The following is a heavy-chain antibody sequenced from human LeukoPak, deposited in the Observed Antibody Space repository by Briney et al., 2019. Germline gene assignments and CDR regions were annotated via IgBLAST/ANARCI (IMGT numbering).Heavy chain of an antibody. J-gene: IGHJ4*02. D-gene: IGHD1-26*01. CDR2: IYYSGST. Sequence: SETLSLTCTVAGGSISSYYWSWIRQPPGKGLEWIGYIYYSGSTNYNPSLKSRATISVEPSENQFSLKLTAVNVADPAVYYCARAEGGIVGAYYFDYWGQGTLVTVSS. CDR1: GGSISSYY. CDR3: ARAEGGIVGAYYFDY. V-gene: IGHV4-59*01.